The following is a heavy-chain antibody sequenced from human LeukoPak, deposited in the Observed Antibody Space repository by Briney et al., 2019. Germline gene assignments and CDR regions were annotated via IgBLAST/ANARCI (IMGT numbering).Heavy chain of an antibody. CDR3: TKGSTYHSMYYFDW. J-gene: IGHJ4*02. D-gene: IGHD2/OR15-2a*01. CDR1: GFTFSSYA. CDR2: ITGSGDNT. Sequence: GGSLRLSCAASGFTFSSYAMSWVRQAPGKGLEWVSAITGSGDNTYYADSVKGRFTISRDISKNTLFLQMNRLRDEDTAVYYCTKGSTYHSMYYFDWWGQGTLVTVSS. V-gene: IGHV3-23*01.